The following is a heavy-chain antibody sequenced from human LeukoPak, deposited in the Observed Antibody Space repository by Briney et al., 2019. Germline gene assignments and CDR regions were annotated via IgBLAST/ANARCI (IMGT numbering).Heavy chain of an antibody. Sequence: GASVKVSCKASGYTFTNYGINWVRQAPGQGLEWMGWISVYNGNTNYAQKLQGRVSMTTDTSTTTAYMELRSLGSDDTAVYYCARDQGNRVDYYYYYGMDVWGQGTTVTVSS. CDR1: GYTFTNYG. D-gene: IGHD2-15*01. J-gene: IGHJ6*02. V-gene: IGHV1-18*01. CDR2: ISVYNGNT. CDR3: ARDQGNRVDYYYYYGMDV.